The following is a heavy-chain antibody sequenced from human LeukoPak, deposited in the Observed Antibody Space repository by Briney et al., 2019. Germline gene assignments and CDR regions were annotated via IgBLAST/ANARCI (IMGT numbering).Heavy chain of an antibody. CDR1: GYTFTSYD. D-gene: IGHD3-10*01. J-gene: IGHJ4*02. CDR3: ARAPRSRGFDY. CDR2: MNPNSGAT. V-gene: IGHV1-8*01. Sequence: ASVKVSCKASGYTFTSYDFNWLRQATGQGPEWMGWMNPNSGATGYAQKFQGRITMTRSASINTAYMELTDLRSEDTAVYYCARAPRSRGFDYWGQGTLVTVSS.